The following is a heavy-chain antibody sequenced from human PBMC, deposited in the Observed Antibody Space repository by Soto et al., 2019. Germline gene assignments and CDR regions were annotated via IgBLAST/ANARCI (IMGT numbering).Heavy chain of an antibody. Sequence: EVQLVESGGGLVKPGGSLRLSCAASGFTFSSYRMTWARQAPGKGLEWVSSISSSSSYIYYADSVKGRFTISRDNAKNSLYLQMNSLRAEDTAVYYCARDWKYEQWLVLSPSDYWGQGTLVTVSS. CDR3: ARDWKYEQWLVLSPSDY. CDR2: ISSSSSYI. CDR1: GFTFSSYR. D-gene: IGHD6-19*01. V-gene: IGHV3-21*01. J-gene: IGHJ4*02.